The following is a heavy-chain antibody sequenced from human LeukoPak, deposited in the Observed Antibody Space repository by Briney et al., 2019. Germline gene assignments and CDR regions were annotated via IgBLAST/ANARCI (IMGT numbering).Heavy chain of an antibody. D-gene: IGHD6-13*01. CDR3: ARSPRYSSTWYGAFDI. CDR2: IYSSGVT. J-gene: IGHJ3*02. V-gene: IGHV4-61*02. Sequence: SETLSLTCSVSDVSITSIAYYWNWVRQPAEGGLEWIGRIYSSGVTTYNPSLKSRLSISLDTSKNQYSLNLNSVTAADTAIYYCARSPRYSSTWYGAFDIWGQGTLVSVSS. CDR1: DVSITSIAYY.